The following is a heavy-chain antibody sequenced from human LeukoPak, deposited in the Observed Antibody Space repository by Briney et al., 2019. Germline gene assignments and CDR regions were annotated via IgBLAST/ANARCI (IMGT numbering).Heavy chain of an antibody. CDR3: ARGLWFDP. CDR1: GGSISSSSYY. Sequence: RPSETLSLTCTVSGGSISSSSYYWGWIRQPPGKGLEWIGEINHSGSTHYNPSLKSRVTISVDTSKNQFSLKLSSVTAADAAVYYCARGLWFDPWGQGTLVTVSS. J-gene: IGHJ5*02. V-gene: IGHV4-39*07. CDR2: INHSGST.